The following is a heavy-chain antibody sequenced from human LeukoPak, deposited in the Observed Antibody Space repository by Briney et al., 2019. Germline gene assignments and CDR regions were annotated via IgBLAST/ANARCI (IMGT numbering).Heavy chain of an antibody. V-gene: IGHV3-7*01. CDR3: ARLPYGDARYFDY. Sequence: PGGSLRLSCAASGFTFSSYWMSWVRQAPGKGLEWVANIKQDGSEMYYVDSVKGRFAISRDNAKSSLYLHMNSLSAEDTAVYYCARLPYGDARYFDYWGQGTLVTVSS. D-gene: IGHD4-17*01. CDR1: GFTFSSYW. J-gene: IGHJ4*02. CDR2: IKQDGSEM.